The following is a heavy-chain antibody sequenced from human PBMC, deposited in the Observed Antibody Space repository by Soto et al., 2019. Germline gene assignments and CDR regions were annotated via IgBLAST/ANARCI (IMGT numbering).Heavy chain of an antibody. Sequence: QVQLVQSGAEEKKPGASVKVSCKASGYTFTSYAMHWVRQAPGQRLEWMGWINAGNGNTKYSQKFQGRVTITRDTSANTAYIELSSLRSEVTALYYCARSIVVVTALDYWGQGTLVTVSS. CDR3: ARSIVVVTALDY. V-gene: IGHV1-3*05. D-gene: IGHD2-21*02. J-gene: IGHJ4*02. CDR1: GYTFTSYA. CDR2: INAGNGNT.